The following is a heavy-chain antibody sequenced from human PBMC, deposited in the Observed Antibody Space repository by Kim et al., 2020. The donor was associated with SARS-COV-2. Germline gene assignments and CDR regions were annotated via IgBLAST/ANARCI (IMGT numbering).Heavy chain of an antibody. V-gene: IGHV3-30*04. Sequence: GGSLRLSCAASGFTFSSYAMHWVRQAPGKGLEWVAIISYDGSNKNYADSVKGRFTISRDNSKNTLYLQMNSLRAEDTAVYYCAREGGIAALNFDYWGQGTLVTVSS. J-gene: IGHJ4*02. CDR2: ISYDGSNK. CDR3: AREGGIAALNFDY. CDR1: GFTFSSYA. D-gene: IGHD6-25*01.